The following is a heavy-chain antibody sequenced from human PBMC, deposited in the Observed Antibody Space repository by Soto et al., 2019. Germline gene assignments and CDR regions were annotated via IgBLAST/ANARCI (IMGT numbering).Heavy chain of an antibody. J-gene: IGHJ5*02. CDR3: APNSGYDYNWFDP. CDR1: GFTFSSYE. V-gene: IGHV3-48*03. D-gene: IGHD5-12*01. CDR2: ISSSGSTI. Sequence: GSLRLSCAASGFTFSSYEMNWVRQAPGKGLGWVSYISSSGSTIYYADSVKGRFTISRDNAKNSLYLQMNSLRAEDTAVYYCAPNSGYDYNWFDPWGQGTLVTVSS.